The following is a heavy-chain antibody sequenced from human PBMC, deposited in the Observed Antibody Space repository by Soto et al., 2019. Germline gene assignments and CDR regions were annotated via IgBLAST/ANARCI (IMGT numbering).Heavy chain of an antibody. J-gene: IGHJ4*02. CDR3: ARHQRDDASRKIDC. CDR1: GYSFTSNW. D-gene: IGHD3-16*01. Sequence: PGESLEISYQVSGYSFTSNWIGWVRQMPGKGLEWTGIINPADSDIKYSPSFQGQVTISADKSIGTAYLQWSSLKASDTAMYYCARHQRDDASRKIDCWGQGTLVTVS. V-gene: IGHV5-51*01. CDR2: INPADSDI.